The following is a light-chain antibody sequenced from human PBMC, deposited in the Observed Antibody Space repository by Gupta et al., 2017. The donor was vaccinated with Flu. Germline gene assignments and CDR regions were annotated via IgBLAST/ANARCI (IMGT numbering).Light chain of an antibody. J-gene: IGLJ1*01. Sequence: QSVLTQPPSASGAPGQRVTISCSGRKSTIGTNPVHWYQPLPGTAPKLLICSFNQRPSGVPDRFSGSKSDTSASLAISGLQFEDEAAYYCSAWDDSLNGHYVFGTGTKVTVL. CDR3: SAWDDSLNGHYV. CDR1: KSTIGTNP. V-gene: IGLV1-44*01. CDR2: SFN.